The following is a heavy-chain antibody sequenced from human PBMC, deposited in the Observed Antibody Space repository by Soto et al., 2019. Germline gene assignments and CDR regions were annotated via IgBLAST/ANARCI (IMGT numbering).Heavy chain of an antibody. CDR1: GGTFSSYA. Sequence: SVKVSCKASGGTFSSYASSWVRQAPGQGLEWMGGIIPIFGTANYAQKFQGRVTITADKSTSTAYMELSSLRSEDTAVYYCARVSHLPVRWNDVFDIWGQGTMVPVS. V-gene: IGHV1-69*06. CDR2: IIPIFGTA. CDR3: ARVSHLPVRWNDVFDI. J-gene: IGHJ3*02. D-gene: IGHD4-17*01.